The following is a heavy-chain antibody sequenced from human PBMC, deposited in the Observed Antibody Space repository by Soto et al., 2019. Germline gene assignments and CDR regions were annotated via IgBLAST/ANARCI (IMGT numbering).Heavy chain of an antibody. V-gene: IGHV2-5*02. J-gene: IGHJ4*02. CDR3: AHALHLLDYGDYGGVFDY. CDR1: GFSLSTSGVG. D-gene: IGHD4-17*01. Sequence: QITLKESGPTLVKPTQTLTLTCTFSGFSLSTSGVGVGWIRQPPGKALEWLALIYWGDDKRYSPSLKSRLTITKDTSKNLVVLTMTNMDPVDTATYYCAHALHLLDYGDYGGVFDYWGQGTLVTVSS. CDR2: IYWGDDK.